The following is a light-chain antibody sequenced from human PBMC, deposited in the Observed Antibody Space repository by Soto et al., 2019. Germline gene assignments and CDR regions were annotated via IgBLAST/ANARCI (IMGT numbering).Light chain of an antibody. CDR2: GVS. CDR1: QSVSSSH. J-gene: IGKJ1*01. V-gene: IGKV3-20*01. CDR3: QQYVSSPWT. Sequence: EIVLTQSPGTLSLSPGERATLSCRASQSVSSSHLAWYQQKAGQAPRVLIYGVSSRATGIPDRFSGSGSGTDFTLTISRLEPDDFAVYYCQQYVSSPWTFGQGTKVEIK.